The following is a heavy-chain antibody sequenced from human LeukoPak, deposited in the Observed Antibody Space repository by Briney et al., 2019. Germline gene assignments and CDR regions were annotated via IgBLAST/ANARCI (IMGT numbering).Heavy chain of an antibody. CDR3: ARLMSVAAAWFDP. CDR1: GFTFSSYS. D-gene: IGHD6-13*01. V-gene: IGHV3-21*01. CDR2: ISRSSDYI. Sequence: GGSLRLSCAGSGFTFSSYSMNWVRLAPGKGLEWVSAISRSSDYIHYVDSVKGRFTISRDNAKNSLYLQMNSLRVEDTAVYYCARLMSVAAAWFDPWGQGTLVTVSS. J-gene: IGHJ5*02.